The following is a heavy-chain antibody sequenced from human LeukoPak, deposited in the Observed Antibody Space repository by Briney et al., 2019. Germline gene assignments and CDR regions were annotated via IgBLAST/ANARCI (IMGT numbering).Heavy chain of an antibody. V-gene: IGHV3-66*01. CDR3: ARGFSVTTNYYYYGMDV. D-gene: IGHD4-11*01. CDR2: IYSGGST. Sequence: GGSLRLSCAASGFTVSSNYMSWVRQAPGKGLEWVSVIYSGGSTYYADSVKGRFTISRDNSKNTLYLQMNSLRAEDTAVYYCARGFSVTTNYYYYGMDVCGQGTTVTVSS. J-gene: IGHJ6*02. CDR1: GFTVSSNY.